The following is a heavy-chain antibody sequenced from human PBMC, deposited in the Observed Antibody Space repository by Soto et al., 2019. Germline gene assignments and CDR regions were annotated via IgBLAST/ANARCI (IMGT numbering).Heavy chain of an antibody. J-gene: IGHJ4*02. D-gene: IGHD2-15*01. V-gene: IGHV4-39*02. CDR2: IYYSGST. Sequence: PSETLSLTCTVSGGSISSSSYYWGWIRQPPGKGLEWIGSIYYSGSTYYNPSLKSRVTISVDTSKNQFSLKLSSVTAADTAVYYCAGEESAGVSGGSCYCFDYWGQGTLVTVSS. CDR1: GGSISSSSYY. CDR3: AGEESAGVSGGSCYCFDY.